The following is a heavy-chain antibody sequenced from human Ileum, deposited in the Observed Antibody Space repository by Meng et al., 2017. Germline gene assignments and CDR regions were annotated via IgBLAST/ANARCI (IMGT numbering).Heavy chain of an antibody. CDR2: IDHEGSST. V-gene: IGHV3-74*01. J-gene: IGHJ4*02. D-gene: IGHD6-13*01. Sequence: GESLKISCAASGFTFRSYYMNWVRQVPGKGLVWVSRIDHEGSSTGYADSVKGRFTISRDNAKNTLYLQTNSLKVEDTALYYCARDLRAASDYWGQGTLVTVSS. CDR3: ARDLRAASDY. CDR1: GFTFRSYY.